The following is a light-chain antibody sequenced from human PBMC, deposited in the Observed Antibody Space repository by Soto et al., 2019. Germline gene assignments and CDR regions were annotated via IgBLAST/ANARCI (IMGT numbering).Light chain of an antibody. J-gene: IGLJ1*01. CDR1: SSNIGTNT. V-gene: IGLV1-44*01. CDR3: AAWDDSLDGFYV. Sequence: SALTQPPSGSGTPGQRVTISCSGSSSNIGTNTVNWYLQLPGTAPKLLMYNNNQRPSGVPERFSGSKSGTSASLAIGGLQSEDEADYYCAAWDDSLDGFYVFGSGTKVTVL. CDR2: NNN.